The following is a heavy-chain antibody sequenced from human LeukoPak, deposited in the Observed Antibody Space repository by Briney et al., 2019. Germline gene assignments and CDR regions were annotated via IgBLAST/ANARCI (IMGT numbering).Heavy chain of an antibody. D-gene: IGHD4-17*01. CDR2: FDSEEYDT. V-gene: IGHV1-24*01. CDR3: ATLEPEPGDFGGLAY. J-gene: IGHJ4*02. Sequence: ASVKVSYKVSGYTLTALALHWVRQAPGKGFEWIGGFDSEEYDTIYAQKFQGRVTMTEDTSTDTAYMELSSLYFEDTAVYYCATLEPEPGDFGGLAYWGQGTLVTVSS. CDR1: GYTLTALA.